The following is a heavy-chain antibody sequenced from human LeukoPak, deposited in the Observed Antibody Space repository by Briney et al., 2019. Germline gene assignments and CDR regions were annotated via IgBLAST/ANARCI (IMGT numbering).Heavy chain of an antibody. CDR3: ARVLEEESGYSSGWYSLDY. V-gene: IGHV4-39*07. D-gene: IGHD6-19*01. CDR2: IYYSGST. Sequence: SETLSLTCTVSGGSISSSSYYWGWIRQPPGKGLEWIGSIYYSGSTYYNPSLKSRVTISVDTSKNQFSLKLSSVTAADTAVYYCARVLEEESGYSSGWYSLDYWGQGTLVTVSS. J-gene: IGHJ4*02. CDR1: GGSISSSSYY.